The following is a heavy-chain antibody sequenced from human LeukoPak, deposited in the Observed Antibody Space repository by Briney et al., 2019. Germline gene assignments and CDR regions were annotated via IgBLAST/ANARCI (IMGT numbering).Heavy chain of an antibody. CDR3: AKDHHGMVTPYYFDY. CDR1: GFTFSSYA. CDR2: ISGGGGST. V-gene: IGHV3-23*01. J-gene: IGHJ4*02. Sequence: GGSLRLSCAASGFTFSSYAMSWVRQAPGKGLEWVSAISGGGGSTYYADSVKGRFTISRDNSKNTLYLQMNSLRAEDTAVYYCAKDHHGMVTPYYFDYWGQGTLVTVSS. D-gene: IGHD2-21*02.